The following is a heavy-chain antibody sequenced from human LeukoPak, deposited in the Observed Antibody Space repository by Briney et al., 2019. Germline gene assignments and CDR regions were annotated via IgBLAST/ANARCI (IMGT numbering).Heavy chain of an antibody. Sequence: GGSLRLSCAASGFSPKDYAMHWVRQVPGKGLEWVSGIYWDGSRKDYADSVKGRFTISRGNAKNSLYLQMDSLRVEDTALYYCTKDTSAGGADYWGQGTPVTVSS. D-gene: IGHD2-15*01. CDR3: TKDTSAGGADY. J-gene: IGHJ4*02. V-gene: IGHV3-9*02. CDR2: IYWDGSRK. CDR1: GFSPKDYA.